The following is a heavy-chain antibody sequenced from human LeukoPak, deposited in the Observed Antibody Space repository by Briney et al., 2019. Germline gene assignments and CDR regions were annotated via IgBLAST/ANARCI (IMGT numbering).Heavy chain of an antibody. J-gene: IGHJ4*02. V-gene: IGHV1-18*01. Sequence: ASVKVSCKASGYTFITYAISWVRQAPGQGLEWLGWISGNNVKTNYAQNFQGRVTMTTDTSTSTAYMELRSLRSEDTAVYYCARIDTKYYDYVWGSYRNWGQGTLVTVSS. CDR1: GYTFITYA. CDR2: ISGNNVKT. D-gene: IGHD3-16*01. CDR3: ARIDTKYYDYVWGSYRN.